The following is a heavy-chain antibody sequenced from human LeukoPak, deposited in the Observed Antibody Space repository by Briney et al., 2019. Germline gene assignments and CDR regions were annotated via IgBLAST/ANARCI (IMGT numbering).Heavy chain of an antibody. CDR3: AKDLYSNYGPADY. CDR1: GFTFSSYA. Sequence: GGSLRLSCAASGFTFSSYAMSWVRQAPGKGLEWVSTINGGGVNTHYADSVGGRFTISRDNSKNTLFLQMNSLRDEDTAVYYCAKDLYSNYGPADYWGQGNLVTASS. CDR2: INGGGVNT. V-gene: IGHV3-23*01. J-gene: IGHJ4*02. D-gene: IGHD4-11*01.